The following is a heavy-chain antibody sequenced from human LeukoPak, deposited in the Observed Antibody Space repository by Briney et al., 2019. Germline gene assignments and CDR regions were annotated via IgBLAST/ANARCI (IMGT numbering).Heavy chain of an antibody. V-gene: IGHV4-59*01. Sequence: PSETLSLTCAVYGGSFSGYYWSWIRQPPGKGLEWMGYIYYSGSTNYNPSLKSRVTILVDTSKNNFSLKVSSVTAADTAVYYCARGQYSGSCFDNWGQGSLVTVSS. CDR2: IYYSGST. CDR1: GGSFSGYY. D-gene: IGHD1-26*01. CDR3: ARGQYSGSCFDN. J-gene: IGHJ4*02.